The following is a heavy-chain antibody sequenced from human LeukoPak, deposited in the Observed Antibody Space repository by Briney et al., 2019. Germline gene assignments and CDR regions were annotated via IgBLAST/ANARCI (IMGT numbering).Heavy chain of an antibody. J-gene: IGHJ3*02. D-gene: IGHD2-2*01. V-gene: IGHV3-23*01. Sequence: GGSLRLSCAASGFTFSSYWMSWVRQAPGKGLEWVSGFSGSGGSTYYADSVKGRFTISRDNSKNTLYLQVNSLRAEDTAIYYCAKRADSSTVFDIWGQGTMVTVSS. CDR2: FSGSGGST. CDR1: GFTFSSYW. CDR3: AKRADSSTVFDI.